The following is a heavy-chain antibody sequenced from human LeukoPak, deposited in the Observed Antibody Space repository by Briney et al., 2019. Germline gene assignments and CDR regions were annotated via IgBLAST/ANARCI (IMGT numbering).Heavy chain of an antibody. Sequence: GGSLRLSRAASGFTFNNYGMHWVRQAPGKGLEWVAFIRYDGSNKYYADSVKGRFTISRDNSKNTLYLQMNSLRAEDTAVYYCANPKMSYSSSYLLDSWGQGTLVTVSS. J-gene: IGHJ4*02. CDR2: IRYDGSNK. V-gene: IGHV3-30*02. D-gene: IGHD6-6*01. CDR3: ANPKMSYSSSYLLDS. CDR1: GFTFNNYG.